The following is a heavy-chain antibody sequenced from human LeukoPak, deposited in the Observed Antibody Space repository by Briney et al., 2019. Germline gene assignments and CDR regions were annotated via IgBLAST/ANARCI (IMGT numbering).Heavy chain of an antibody. J-gene: IGHJ6*03. V-gene: IGHV3-21*01. CDR2: ITSSSSYK. Sequence: GGSLRLSCAAPGFTFSNYNMNWVRQAPGKGLEWISSITSSSSYKFYADSVKGRFTITRDNAKNSLYLQMNSLRAEDTAVYYCARDPYSGAYYEGYYYYYMDVWGKGTTVTVSS. D-gene: IGHD1-26*01. CDR1: GFTFSNYN. CDR3: ARDPYSGAYYEGYYYYYMDV.